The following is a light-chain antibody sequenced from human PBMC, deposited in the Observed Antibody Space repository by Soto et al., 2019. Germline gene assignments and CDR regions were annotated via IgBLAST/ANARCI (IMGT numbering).Light chain of an antibody. CDR2: DAS. V-gene: IGKV3-11*01. J-gene: IGKJ3*01. CDR1: QNIGTY. Sequence: EIVLTQSPATLSLSAGERATLSCRASQNIGTYLDWYQQKPCQSPRLLIFDASSRATGTPARFSGSGSGTDFSRTISSLEPEDFSLYHCLQRSAWPLTFGPGTKVDLK. CDR3: LQRSAWPLT.